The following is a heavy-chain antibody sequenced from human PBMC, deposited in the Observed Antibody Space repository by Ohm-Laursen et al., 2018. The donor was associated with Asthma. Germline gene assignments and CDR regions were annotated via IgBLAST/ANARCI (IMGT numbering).Heavy chain of an antibody. D-gene: IGHD2-15*01. CDR1: GGSISSGGYY. V-gene: IGHV4-31*03. CDR3: ARAPCSGGSCYQDY. CDR2: IYYSGST. J-gene: IGHJ4*02. Sequence: SETLSLTCTVSGGSISSGGYYWSWIRQHPGKGLEWIGYIYYSGSTYYNPSLKSRVTISVDTSKNQFSLKLSSVTAADTAVYYCARAPCSGGSCYQDYWGQGTLVTVSS.